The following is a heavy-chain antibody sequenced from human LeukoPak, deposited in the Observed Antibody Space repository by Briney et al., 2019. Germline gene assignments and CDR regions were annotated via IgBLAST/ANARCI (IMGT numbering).Heavy chain of an antibody. Sequence: ASVKVSCKASGYTFTSHGISWVRQAPGQGLEWMGWISAYNGNTNYAQKLQGRVTMTTDTSTSTAYMELRSLRSDDTAVYYCARDPLRYFDWLPPFDYWGQGTLVTVSS. CDR1: GYTFTSHG. V-gene: IGHV1-18*01. CDR3: ARDPLRYFDWLPPFDY. CDR2: ISAYNGNT. D-gene: IGHD3-9*01. J-gene: IGHJ4*02.